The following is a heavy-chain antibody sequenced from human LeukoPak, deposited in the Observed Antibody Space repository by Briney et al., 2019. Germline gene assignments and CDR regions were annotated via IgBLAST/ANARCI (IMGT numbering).Heavy chain of an antibody. D-gene: IGHD3-3*01. Sequence: ASVKVSCKASGYTFTGYYMHWVRQAPGQGLEWMGWINPNSGGTNYAQKFQGRVTMTRDTSISTAYMELSRLRSDDAAVYYCARGYDSWSGYYPDYGMDVWGQGTTVTVSS. V-gene: IGHV1-2*02. CDR3: ARGYDSWSGYYPDYGMDV. J-gene: IGHJ6*02. CDR1: GYTFTGYY. CDR2: INPNSGGT.